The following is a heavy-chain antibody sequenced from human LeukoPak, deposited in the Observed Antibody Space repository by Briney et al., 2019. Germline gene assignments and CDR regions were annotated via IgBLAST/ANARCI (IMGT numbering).Heavy chain of an antibody. J-gene: IGHJ4*02. CDR2: INPSGGST. Sequence: GASVKVSCKASGYTFTGYYMHWVRQAPGQGLEWMGIINPSGGSTSYAQKFQGRVTMTRDMSTSTVYMELSSLRSEDTAVYYCARVLKRITMVRGVFPLGYWGQGTLVTVSS. V-gene: IGHV1-46*01. D-gene: IGHD3-10*01. CDR1: GYTFTGYY. CDR3: ARVLKRITMVRGVFPLGY.